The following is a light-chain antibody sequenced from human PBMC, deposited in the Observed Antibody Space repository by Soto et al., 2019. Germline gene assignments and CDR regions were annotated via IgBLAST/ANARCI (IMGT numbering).Light chain of an antibody. CDR2: DVS. V-gene: IGLV2-11*01. J-gene: IGLJ2*01. Sequence: QSAPTQPRSVSGSPGQSVTISCTGTSSDVGGYNYVSWYQQHPGKVPKLMIYDVSERPSGVPDRFSGSKSGNTASLTISGLQADDEADYYCSSYAGSYTLGVFGGGTKLTVL. CDR3: SSYAGSYTLGV. CDR1: SSDVGGYNY.